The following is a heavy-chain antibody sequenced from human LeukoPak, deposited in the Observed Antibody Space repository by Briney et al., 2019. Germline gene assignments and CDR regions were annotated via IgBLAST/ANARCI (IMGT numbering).Heavy chain of an antibody. D-gene: IGHD1-1*01. CDR3: ARENFMATSGTTFDI. J-gene: IGHJ3*02. CDR2: ISYDGSNK. CDR1: GFTFSSYA. Sequence: GGSLRLSCAASGFTFSSYAMHWVRQAPGKGLEWVAVISYDGSNKFYADSVKGRFTISRDDAKNSLYLQMNSLRVEDTAVYYCARENFMATSGTTFDIWGQGTMVSVSS. V-gene: IGHV3-30-3*01.